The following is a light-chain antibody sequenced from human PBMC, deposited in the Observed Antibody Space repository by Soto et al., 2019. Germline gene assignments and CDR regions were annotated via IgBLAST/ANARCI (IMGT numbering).Light chain of an antibody. J-gene: IGKJ2*01. CDR2: DAS. V-gene: IGKV1-39*01. CDR3: QQSYRTQYT. CDR1: QGISTY. Sequence: DIQMTQSPSSLSASVGDRVTITCRASQGISTYLVWYQQRQGRAPKLLIYDASSLLSGVPSRFSGSGSGTDFTLTISSLQPEDFATYYCQQSYRTQYTFGQGTKLETK.